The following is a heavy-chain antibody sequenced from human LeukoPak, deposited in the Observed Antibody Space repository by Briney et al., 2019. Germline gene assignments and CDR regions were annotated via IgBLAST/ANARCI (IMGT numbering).Heavy chain of an antibody. V-gene: IGHV4-59*08. J-gene: IGHJ4*02. Sequence: SETLSLTCTVSGGSISSYYWSWIRQPPGKGLEWIGYIYYSGSTNYNPSLKSRVTISVDTPKNQFSLKLSSVTAADTAVYYCASARSAGVVDYWGQGTLVTVSS. CDR2: IYYSGST. CDR3: ASARSAGVVDY. CDR1: GGSISSYY. D-gene: IGHD3-10*01.